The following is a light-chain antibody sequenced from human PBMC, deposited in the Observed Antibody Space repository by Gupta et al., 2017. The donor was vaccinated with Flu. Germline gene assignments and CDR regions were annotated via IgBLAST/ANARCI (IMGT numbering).Light chain of an antibody. CDR3: QQDVSSPYT. V-gene: IGKV3-20*01. Sequence: EIALTQSPGTMSLSPGERATLSCRASQSVDTSRFAWYQQRLGQAPRLLVYATSTRATGIPDRFSGSGSGTDFTLTISRLEPEDFAVYYCQQDVSSPYTFGQGTKMEIK. CDR1: QSVDTSR. CDR2: ATS. J-gene: IGKJ2*01.